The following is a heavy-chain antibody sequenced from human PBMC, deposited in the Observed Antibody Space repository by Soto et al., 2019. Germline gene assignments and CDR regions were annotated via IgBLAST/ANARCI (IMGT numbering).Heavy chain of an antibody. V-gene: IGHV3-23*01. CDR1: GFTFSSYA. J-gene: IGHJ4*02. D-gene: IGHD6-6*01. CDR3: EKLEYSSSTGDY. CDR2: ISGSGGST. Sequence: GVSLRLSCAASGFTFSSYAMSWVRQAPGKGLEWVSAISGSGGSTYYADSVKGRFTISRDNSKNTLYLQMNSLRAEDTAVYYCEKLEYSSSTGDYWGQGTLVTVSS.